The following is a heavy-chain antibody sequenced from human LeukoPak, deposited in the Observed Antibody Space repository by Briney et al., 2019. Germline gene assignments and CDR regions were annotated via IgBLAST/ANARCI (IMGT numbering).Heavy chain of an antibody. CDR1: GGSFSGYY. J-gene: IGHJ4*02. CDR2: INHSGST. Sequence: SETLSLTCAVYGGSFSGYYWTWIRQPPGKGLEWIGEINHSGSTNYNPSLKGRVTISVDTSKNQFSLNLSSVTAADTAVYYCARGTSTYGPWGQGTLVTVSS. D-gene: IGHD4-17*01. V-gene: IGHV4-34*01. CDR3: ARGTSTYGP.